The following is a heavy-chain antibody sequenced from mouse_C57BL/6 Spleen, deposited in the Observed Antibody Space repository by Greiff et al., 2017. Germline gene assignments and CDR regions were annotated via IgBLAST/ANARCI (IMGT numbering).Heavy chain of an antibody. V-gene: IGHV2-2*01. J-gene: IGHJ4*01. CDR1: GFSLTSSG. CDR3: ARKDYGYDCAMDY. Sequence: VQLQQSGPGLVQPSQSLSITCTVSGFSLTSSGVPWVRQSPGKGLEWLGVICSGGSTDYNAAFISRLSISKYNSKSQVFFKMNSLQADDTAIYYCARKDYGYDCAMDYWGQGTSVTVSS. D-gene: IGHD2-2*01. CDR2: ICSGGST.